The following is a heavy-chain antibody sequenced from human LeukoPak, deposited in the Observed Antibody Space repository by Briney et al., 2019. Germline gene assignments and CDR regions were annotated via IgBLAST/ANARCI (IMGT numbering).Heavy chain of an antibody. J-gene: IGHJ1*01. V-gene: IGHV1-46*01. CDR3: AREGWGRLLTVLEYFQH. Sequence: ASVKVSCKASGYTFTSYYMHWVRQAPGQGLEWMGIINPSGGSTSYAQKFQGRVTMTRDMSTSTVYMELSSLRSEDTAVYYCAREGWGRLLTVLEYFQHWGQGTLVTVSS. D-gene: IGHD1-14*01. CDR1: GYTFTSYY. CDR2: INPSGGST.